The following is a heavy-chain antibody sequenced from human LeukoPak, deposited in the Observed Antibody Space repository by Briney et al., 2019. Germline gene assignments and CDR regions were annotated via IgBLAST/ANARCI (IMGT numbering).Heavy chain of an antibody. CDR1: GGSISSSSYY. CDR3: ARHDGYNNYFDY. D-gene: IGHD5-24*01. V-gene: IGHV4-39*01. CDR2: IYYSGST. Sequence: SETLSLTCTVSGGSISSSSYYWSWIRQPPGKGLEWIGSIYYSGSTYYNPSLKSRVTISVDTSKNQFSLKLSSVTAADTAVYYCARHDGYNNYFDYWGQGTLATVSS. J-gene: IGHJ4*02.